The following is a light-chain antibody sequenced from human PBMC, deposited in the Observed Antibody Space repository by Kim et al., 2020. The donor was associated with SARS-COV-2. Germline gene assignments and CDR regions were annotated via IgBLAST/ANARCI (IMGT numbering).Light chain of an antibody. V-gene: IGLV3-1*01. CDR3: QAWDSSTAKVV. J-gene: IGLJ2*01. CDR2: QDS. CDR1: KLGDKY. Sequence: SYELTQPPSVSVSPGQTASITCSGDKLGDKYACWYQQKPGQSPVLVIYQDSKRPSGIPERFSGSNSGNTATLTISGTQAMDEADYYCQAWDSSTAKVVF.